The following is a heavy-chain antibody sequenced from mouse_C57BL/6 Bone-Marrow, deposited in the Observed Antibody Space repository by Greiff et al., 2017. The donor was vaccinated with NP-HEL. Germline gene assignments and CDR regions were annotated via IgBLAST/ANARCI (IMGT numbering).Heavy chain of an antibody. CDR1: GYTFTNYW. CDR2: IYPGGGYT. J-gene: IGHJ2*01. CDR3: ARGERRYFDY. Sequence: QVQLQQSGAELVRPGTSVKMSCKASGYTFTNYWIGWAKQRPGHGLEWIGDIYPGGGYTNYNEKFKGKATLTADKSSSTAYMQFSSLTSEDSAIYYCARGERRYFDYWGQGTTLTVSS. V-gene: IGHV1-63*01. D-gene: IGHD2-12*01.